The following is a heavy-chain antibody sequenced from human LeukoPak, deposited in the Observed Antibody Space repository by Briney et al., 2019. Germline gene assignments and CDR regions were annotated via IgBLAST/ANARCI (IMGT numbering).Heavy chain of an antibody. D-gene: IGHD2-2*01. CDR2: IYYSGST. V-gene: IGHV4-30-4*01. CDR3: ARLEFCSSTTCYGKEADYYFDY. CDR1: GGSISRGDYY. Sequence: SETLSLTCTVSGGSISRGDYYWSWIRQPPGKGLEWIGYIYYSGSTDYNPSLKSRVTISVDTSKNQFSLKLSSVTAADTSVYYCARLEFCSSTTCYGKEADYYFDYWGQGTLVTVSS. J-gene: IGHJ4*02.